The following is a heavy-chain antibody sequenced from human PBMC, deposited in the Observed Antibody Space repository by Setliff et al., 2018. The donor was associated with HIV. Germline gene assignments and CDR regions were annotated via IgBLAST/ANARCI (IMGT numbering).Heavy chain of an antibody. CDR2: IIPIFGTA. J-gene: IGHJ4*02. CDR3: GRGTLYGVSDY. D-gene: IGHD3-3*01. Sequence: SVKVSCKASGGTFSSYAISWVRQAPGQGLEWMGGIIPIFGTANYAQSVQGRAAITADDSTHTAYLELVNLRSDDTATFYCGRGTLYGVSDYWGPGTLVTVSS. CDR1: GGTFSSYA. V-gene: IGHV1-69*13.